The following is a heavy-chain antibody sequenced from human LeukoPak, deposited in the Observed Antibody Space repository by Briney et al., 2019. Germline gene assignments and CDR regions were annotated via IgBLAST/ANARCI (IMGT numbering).Heavy chain of an antibody. CDR3: ARAYSYGSGSDY. CDR2: IYHSGRA. CDR1: GYSISSGYY. Sequence: SETLSLTCTVSGYSISSGYYWGWIWQPPGKRLEWIGSIYHSGRAYYNPSLKSRVTISIDTSKNQFSLKLSSVTAADTDVYYCARAYSYGSGSDYWGQGTLVTVSS. V-gene: IGHV4-38-2*02. D-gene: IGHD3-10*01. J-gene: IGHJ4*02.